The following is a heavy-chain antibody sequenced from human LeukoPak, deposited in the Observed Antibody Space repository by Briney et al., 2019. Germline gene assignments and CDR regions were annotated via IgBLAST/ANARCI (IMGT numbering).Heavy chain of an antibody. Sequence: PSETLSLTCIVSGYSISSGYYWGWIRQPPGKGLEWIGNLHHSGSTCYNPSLKSRVTISVDTPHNQFSLKLSSVCASETAVYYCARGVDCSGSSGYPGFDYWGQGTLVTVSS. D-gene: IGHD2-2*01. V-gene: IGHV4-38-2*02. CDR2: LHHSGST. CDR1: GYSISSGYY. J-gene: IGHJ4*02. CDR3: ARGVDCSGSSGYPGFDY.